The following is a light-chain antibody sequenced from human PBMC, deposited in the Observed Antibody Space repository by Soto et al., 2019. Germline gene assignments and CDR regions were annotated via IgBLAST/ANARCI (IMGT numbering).Light chain of an antibody. CDR3: QQYNNWPRT. J-gene: IGKJ1*01. CDR1: QSVSSN. CDR2: GAS. V-gene: IGKV3-15*01. Sequence: EIVMTQSPATLSVSPGERATLSCRASQSVSSNLAWYQQKPGQAPRLLIYGASTRATGIPARFSGSGSGIEFTLTISSLQSEDVAVYYCQQYNNWPRTFGQGTKVESK.